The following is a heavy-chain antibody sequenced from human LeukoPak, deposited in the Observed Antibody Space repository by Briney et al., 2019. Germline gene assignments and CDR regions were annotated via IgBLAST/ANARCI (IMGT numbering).Heavy chain of an antibody. J-gene: IGHJ6*02. CDR2: INPSGGST. Sequence: ASVKVSCKASAYTFTSYYMHWVRQAPGQGLEWMGIINPSGGSTSYAQKFQGRVTMTRDTSTSTVYMELSSLRSEDTAVYYCARAGKNPRLPPYGMDVWGQGTTVTVSS. V-gene: IGHV1-46*01. CDR1: AYTFTSYY. CDR3: ARAGKNPRLPPYGMDV. D-gene: IGHD2/OR15-2a*01.